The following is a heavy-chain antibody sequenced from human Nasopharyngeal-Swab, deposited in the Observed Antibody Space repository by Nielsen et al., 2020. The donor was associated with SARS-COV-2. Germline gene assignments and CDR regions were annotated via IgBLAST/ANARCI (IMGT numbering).Heavy chain of an antibody. CDR3: ARVRTLGWFGEFGGFHWFDP. CDR2: INTNTGNP. D-gene: IGHD3-10*01. Sequence: ASVQVSCKASGYTFTSYAMNWVRQAPGQGLEWMGWINTNTGNPTYAQGFTGRFVFSLDTSVSTAYLQISSLKAEDTAVYYCARVRTLGWFGEFGGFHWFDPWGQGTLVTVSS. CDR1: GYTFTSYA. V-gene: IGHV7-4-1*02. J-gene: IGHJ5*02.